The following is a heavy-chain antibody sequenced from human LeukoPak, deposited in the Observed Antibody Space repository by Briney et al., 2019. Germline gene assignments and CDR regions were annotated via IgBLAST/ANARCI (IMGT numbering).Heavy chain of an antibody. CDR3: ARGYSSDAFDI. CDR2: ISSTTKSII. CDR1: GFTFSSYS. J-gene: IGHJ3*02. V-gene: IGHV3-48*04. D-gene: IGHD1-26*01. Sequence: GGSLRLSCAASGFTFSSYSMNWVRQAPGKGLEWISFISSTTKSIIYYADSVKGRFTISRDSAKNSLYLQMNSLRVEDTAVYYCARGYSSDAFDIWGQGTLVTVSS.